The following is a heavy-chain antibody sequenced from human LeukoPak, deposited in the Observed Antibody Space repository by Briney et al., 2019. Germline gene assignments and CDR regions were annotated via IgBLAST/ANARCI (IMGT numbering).Heavy chain of an antibody. CDR3: ARGSGYTYGYPFDS. CDR2: ICTSGST. V-gene: IGHV4-4*07. J-gene: IGHJ4*02. Sequence: PSETLSLTCTVSGGSISSYYWSWIRQPAGKGLEWIGRICTSGSTNYNPSLKSRVTMSVDTSKNQFSLRLSSVTAADTAVYYCARGSGYTYGYPFDSWGQGTLVTVSS. D-gene: IGHD5-18*01. CDR1: GGSISSYY.